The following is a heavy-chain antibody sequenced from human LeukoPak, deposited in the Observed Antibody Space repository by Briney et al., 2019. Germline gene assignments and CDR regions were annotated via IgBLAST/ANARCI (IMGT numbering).Heavy chain of an antibody. J-gene: IGHJ4*02. V-gene: IGHV1-2*02. Sequence: ASLKVSCKASGYTFVDHYIHWVRQAPGQGLEWMGWINPKRGGTTYAEKFEGRVTMTSDSAISTVYMELTSLRSDDTAFYYCARGSHTIAAAGVYYFDSWGQGTLVTVSS. CDR3: ARGSHTIAAAGVYYFDS. CDR2: INPKRGGT. CDR1: GYTFVDHY. D-gene: IGHD6-13*01.